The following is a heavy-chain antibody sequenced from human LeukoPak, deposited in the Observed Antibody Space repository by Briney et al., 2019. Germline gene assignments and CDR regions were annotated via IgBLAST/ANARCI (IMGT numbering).Heavy chain of an antibody. Sequence: SETLSLTCAVYGGSFCGYYWSWIRQPPGEGLEWIGEINHSGSTNYNPSLKSRVTISVDTSKNQFSLKLSSVTAADTAVYYCARIAVALDYWGQGTLVTVSS. CDR3: ARIAVALDY. J-gene: IGHJ4*02. CDR2: INHSGST. V-gene: IGHV4-34*01. CDR1: GGSFCGYY. D-gene: IGHD6-19*01.